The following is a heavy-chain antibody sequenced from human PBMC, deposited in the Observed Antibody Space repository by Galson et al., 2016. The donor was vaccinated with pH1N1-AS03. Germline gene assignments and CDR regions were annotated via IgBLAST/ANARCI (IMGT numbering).Heavy chain of an antibody. D-gene: IGHD6-13*01. CDR2: ISGSGVST. J-gene: IGHJ4*02. CDR1: GFTSSSYA. V-gene: IGHV3-64*01. Sequence: SLRLSCAASGFTSSSYAMYWVRQAPGKGLEYVSAISGSGVSTYYANSVKGRFTISRDNSKNTLYLQMGSLRAEDMAVYYCARGPVSYSNYWFPPPDYWGQGTLVTVSS. CDR3: ARGPVSYSNYWFPPPDY.